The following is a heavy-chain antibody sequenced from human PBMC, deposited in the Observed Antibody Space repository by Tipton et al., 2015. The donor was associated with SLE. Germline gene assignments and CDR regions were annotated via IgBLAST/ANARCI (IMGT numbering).Heavy chain of an antibody. CDR2: IWYDGSNK. Sequence: RSLRLSCAASGFTFSSYGMHWVRQAPGKGLEWVAFIWYDGSNKYYADSVKGRFTISRDNSKNTLYLQMNSLRAEDTAVYYCAREGRPNAFDIWGQGTVLTITS. V-gene: IGHV3-33*01. CDR3: AREGRPNAFDI. J-gene: IGHJ3*02. CDR1: GFTFSSYG.